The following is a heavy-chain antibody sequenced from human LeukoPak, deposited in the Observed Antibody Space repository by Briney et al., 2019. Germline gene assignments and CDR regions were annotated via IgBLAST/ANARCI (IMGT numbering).Heavy chain of an antibody. V-gene: IGHV4-4*07. Sequence: SETLSLTCTVSGASIGLYYWSWIRQPAGKGLEWIGRIYTSGTSNYSPSLKSRVTMSLDLFKNQLSLKLNSVTAADTAVYYCARDRAVPHYYYGMDVWGQGTTVTVSS. CDR1: GASIGLYY. CDR2: IYTSGTS. J-gene: IGHJ6*02. CDR3: ARDRAVPHYYYGMDV. D-gene: IGHD6-19*01.